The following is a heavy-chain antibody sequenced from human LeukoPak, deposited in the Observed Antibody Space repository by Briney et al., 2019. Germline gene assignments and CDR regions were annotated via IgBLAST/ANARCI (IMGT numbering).Heavy chain of an antibody. CDR1: GFTVTRNF. J-gene: IGHJ5*02. Sequence: GGSLRLSCAASGFTVTRNFMTWVRQAPGKGLEWVSAISGSDGSTYYSDSVTGRFTISRDNSKNTLYLQMTSLRTDDTAVYYCAKDGYDFWSAYQIDLWGQGTLVTVSS. CDR2: ISGSDGST. CDR3: AKDGYDFWSAYQIDL. V-gene: IGHV3-23*01. D-gene: IGHD3-3*01.